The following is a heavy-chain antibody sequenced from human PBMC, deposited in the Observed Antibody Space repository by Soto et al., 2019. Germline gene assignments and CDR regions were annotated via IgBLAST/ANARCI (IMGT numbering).Heavy chain of an antibody. Sequence: QVQLVQSGAEVRTPGASVKVSCKASGYTFTSYDINWVRQATGQGPEWMGWMNPDSGHTGYVQKFQGRVTMTRNTAISTDYMELSSLRSEDTAVYYCARSGGGSNVNFDYWGQGTLVTVSS. V-gene: IGHV1-8*01. CDR2: MNPDSGHT. CDR1: GYTFTSYD. D-gene: IGHD2-15*01. J-gene: IGHJ4*02. CDR3: ARSGGGSNVNFDY.